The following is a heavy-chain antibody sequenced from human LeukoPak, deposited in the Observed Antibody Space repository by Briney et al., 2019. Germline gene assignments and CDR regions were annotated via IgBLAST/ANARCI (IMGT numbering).Heavy chain of an antibody. CDR2: INHSGST. Sequence: SETLSLTCAVYGGSFSGYYWSWIRQPPGKGLEWIGEINHSGSTNYNPSLKSRVTISVDTSKNQFSLKLSSVTAADTAVYFCARSCGGDCYSDYWGQGTLVTVSS. D-gene: IGHD2-21*02. J-gene: IGHJ4*02. CDR1: GGSFSGYY. V-gene: IGHV4-34*01. CDR3: ARSCGGDCYSDY.